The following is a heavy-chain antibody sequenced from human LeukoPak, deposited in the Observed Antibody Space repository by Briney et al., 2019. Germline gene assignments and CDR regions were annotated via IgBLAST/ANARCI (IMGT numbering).Heavy chain of an antibody. Sequence: PSQTLSLTCTVSGDSITSDHYWTWIRQPPGKGLEWIGYIYYSGSTNYNPSLKSRVTISVDTSKNQFSLKLSSVTAADTAVYYCARSWELDAFDIWGQGTMVTVSS. CDR1: GDSITSDHY. V-gene: IGHV4-59*11. CDR3: ARSWELDAFDI. J-gene: IGHJ3*02. D-gene: IGHD1-26*01. CDR2: IYYSGST.